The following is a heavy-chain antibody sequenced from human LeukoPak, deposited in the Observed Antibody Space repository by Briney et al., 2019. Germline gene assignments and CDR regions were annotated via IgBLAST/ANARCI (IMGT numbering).Heavy chain of an antibody. J-gene: IGHJ5*02. V-gene: IGHV3-33*03. CDR3: AKDIGSTSLYNWFDP. CDR2: IAYDGSNT. CDR1: GFTFSTYA. D-gene: IGHD2-2*01. Sequence: GRSLRLSCTVSGFTFSTYAMHWVRQAPGKGLEWVAVIAYDGSNTYYLDSVKGRFTISRDNSENTLYLQMNSLRAEDTAVYYRAKDIGSTSLYNWFDPWGQGTLVTVSS.